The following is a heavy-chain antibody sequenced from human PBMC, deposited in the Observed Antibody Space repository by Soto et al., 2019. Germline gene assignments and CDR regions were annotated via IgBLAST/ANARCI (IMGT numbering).Heavy chain of an antibody. J-gene: IGHJ5*02. Sequence: QVQVVQSGAEVKKPGASVKVSCKASGITYTTYAIHWGLQASGQGLEGMGWINTGNGKTRYSQRFQGRVTLTTDTSARTGYMELSSLTSEDTAVYYCARAISGYVTWGQGPLTPVSP. V-gene: IGHV1-3*04. CDR1: GITYTTYA. CDR2: INTGNGKT. CDR3: ARAISGYVT. D-gene: IGHD5-12*01.